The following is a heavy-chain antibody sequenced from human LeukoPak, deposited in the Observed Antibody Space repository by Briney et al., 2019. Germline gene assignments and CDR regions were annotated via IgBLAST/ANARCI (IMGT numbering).Heavy chain of an antibody. J-gene: IGHJ4*02. CDR1: GGSFSGYY. V-gene: IGHV4-34*01. CDR3: ASSNLNGDYDNFY. Sequence: SETLSLTCAVYGGSFSGYYWSSIRQPPGKGLEWIGEIKQSGSTNYNPSLKSRLTISVDTSKNQFSLKLSSVTAADTAVYYCASSNLNGDYDNFYWGQGTLVTVSS. CDR2: IKQSGST. D-gene: IGHD4-17*01.